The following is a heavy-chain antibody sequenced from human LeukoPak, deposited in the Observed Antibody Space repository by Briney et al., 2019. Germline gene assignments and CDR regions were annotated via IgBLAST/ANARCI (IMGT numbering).Heavy chain of an antibody. CDR2: IYHSGSM. Sequence: PSETLSLTCTVSGGSISSYYWGWIRQPPGKGLEWIGSIYHSGSMYYNLSLKSRVTISLDTSKNQFSLKLSSVTAADTAVYYCATDGATTSLDYWGQGTLVTVSS. V-gene: IGHV4-38-2*02. CDR3: ATDGATTSLDY. J-gene: IGHJ4*02. CDR1: GGSISSYY. D-gene: IGHD1-26*01.